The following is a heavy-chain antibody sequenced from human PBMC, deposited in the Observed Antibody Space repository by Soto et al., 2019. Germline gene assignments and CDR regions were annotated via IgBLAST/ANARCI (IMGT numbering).Heavy chain of an antibody. CDR2: ISISSSYI. CDR3: ASGRNMVRGFVNYYYGMDV. V-gene: IGHV3-21*01. D-gene: IGHD3-10*01. J-gene: IGHJ6*02. CDR1: GFTFSSYS. Sequence: PGGSLRLSCAASGFTFSSYSINWVRQAPGKGLEWVSSISISSSYIYYADSVKGRFTISRDNAKNSLYLQMNSLRAEDTAVYYCASGRNMVRGFVNYYYGMDVWGQGTTVTVSS.